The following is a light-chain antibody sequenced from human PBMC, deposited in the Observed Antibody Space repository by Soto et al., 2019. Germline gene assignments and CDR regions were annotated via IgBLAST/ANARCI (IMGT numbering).Light chain of an antibody. CDR3: QQRSNWLT. CDR1: QSLSSAF. Sequence: DIVLTQSPGTLSLSPGQRATLSCRASQSLSSAFLAWYQQKPGQAPRLLIYSASSRATGVPDRFSGSGSGTDFTLTISSLEPEDFAVYYCQQRSNWLTFGGGTKVDIK. J-gene: IGKJ4*01. V-gene: IGKV3D-20*02. CDR2: SAS.